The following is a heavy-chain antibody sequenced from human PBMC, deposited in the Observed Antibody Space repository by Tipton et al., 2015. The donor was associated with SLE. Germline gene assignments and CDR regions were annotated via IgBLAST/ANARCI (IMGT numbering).Heavy chain of an antibody. D-gene: IGHD3-22*01. V-gene: IGHV3-21*01. Sequence: GSLRLSCAASGFTFSNYRMNWVRQAPGKGLEWVSSISSSSSYIYYADSVKGRFTISRDNAKNSLYLQMNSLRAEDTAVYFCAGGDYYDSSDFFDYWGQGTLVTVSS. J-gene: IGHJ4*02. CDR3: AGGDYYDSSDFFDY. CDR1: GFTFSNYR. CDR2: ISSSSSYI.